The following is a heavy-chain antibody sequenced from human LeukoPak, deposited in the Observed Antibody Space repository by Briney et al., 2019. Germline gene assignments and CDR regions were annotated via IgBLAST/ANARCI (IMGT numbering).Heavy chain of an antibody. J-gene: IGHJ4*02. Sequence: ASVKVSCKASGYTFTSYGISWVRQAPGQGLEWMGWISAYNGDTNYAQKVQGRVTMTTDTSTTTAYMELRSLRSDDTAVYYCARDLGGVAAGGWWGQGTLVTVSS. CDR1: GYTFTSYG. CDR2: ISAYNGDT. CDR3: ARDLGGVAAGGW. D-gene: IGHD6-13*01. V-gene: IGHV1-18*01.